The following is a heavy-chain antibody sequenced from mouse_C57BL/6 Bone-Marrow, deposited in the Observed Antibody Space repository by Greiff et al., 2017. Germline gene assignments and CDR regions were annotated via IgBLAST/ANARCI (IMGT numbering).Heavy chain of an antibody. CDR3: TTLLDSSFDY. V-gene: IGHV14-4*01. J-gene: IGHJ2*01. CDR1: GFNIKDDY. Sequence: VQLQQSGAELVRPGASVKLSCTASGFNIKDDYMHWVKQRPEQGLEWIGWIDPENGDTEYASKFQGKATITADNSFNTAYLQLSSLTSEDTAIYYCTTLLDSSFDYWGQGTTLTVSS. CDR2: IDPENGDT. D-gene: IGHD2-12*01.